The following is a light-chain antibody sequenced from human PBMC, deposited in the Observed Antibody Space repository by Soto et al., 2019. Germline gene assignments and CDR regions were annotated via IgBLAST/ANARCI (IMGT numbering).Light chain of an antibody. CDR1: QGISSA. V-gene: IGKV1-13*02. CDR2: DAS. J-gene: IGKJ4*01. CDR3: QPLNSSPT. Sequence: AIQLTQSPSSLSASVGDRVTITCRASQGISSALAWYQQKPGKAPKLLIYDASSLESGVPSRFSGSGSGTDFTLTISRLQPEEFATSYCQPLNSSPTVGGGTKVEIK.